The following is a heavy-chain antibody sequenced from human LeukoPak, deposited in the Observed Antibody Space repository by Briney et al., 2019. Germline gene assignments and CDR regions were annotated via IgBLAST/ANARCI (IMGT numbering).Heavy chain of an antibody. V-gene: IGHV1-69*01. Sequence: SVKVSCKASGGTFSSYAISWVRQAPGQGLEWMGGIIPIFGTANYAQKFQGRVTITADESTSTAYMELSSLRSEDTAVYYCARYGSGTIGDAFDIWGQGTMVTVSS. CDR1: GGTFSSYA. D-gene: IGHD3-10*01. CDR3: ARYGSGTIGDAFDI. CDR2: IIPIFGTA. J-gene: IGHJ3*02.